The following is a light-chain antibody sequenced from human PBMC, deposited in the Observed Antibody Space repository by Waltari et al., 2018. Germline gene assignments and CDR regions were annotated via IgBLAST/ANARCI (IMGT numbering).Light chain of an antibody. J-gene: IGKJ2*01. V-gene: IGKV3-15*01. CDR3: QQSYSTPYT. CDR1: QSVSSN. CDR2: AAS. Sequence: EIVMTQFPATLSVSPGERATLSCRASQSVSSNLAWYQQKPGQAPRLLIYAASPRATGIPASFSGSGAGTEFTLTISSLQPEDFATYYCQQSYSTPYTFGQGTKLEIK.